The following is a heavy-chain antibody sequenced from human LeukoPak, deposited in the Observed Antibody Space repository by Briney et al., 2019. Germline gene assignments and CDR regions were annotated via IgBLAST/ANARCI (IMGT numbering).Heavy chain of an antibody. CDR1: GYSISSGYY. CDR2: IYHSGST. V-gene: IGHV4-38-2*02. CDR3: ARSSGGDTTLDY. J-gene: IGHJ4*02. Sequence: PSETLSLTCTVSGYSISSGYYWGWIRQPPGKGLEWIGSIYHSGSTYYNPSLKSRVTISVDTSKNQFSLNLRSVTAADTAVYYCARSSGGDTTLDYWGQGTLVTVSS. D-gene: IGHD4-17*01.